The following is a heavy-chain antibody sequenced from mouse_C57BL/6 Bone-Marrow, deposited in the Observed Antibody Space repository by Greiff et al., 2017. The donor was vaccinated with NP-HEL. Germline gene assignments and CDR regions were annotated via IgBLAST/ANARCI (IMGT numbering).Heavy chain of an antibody. CDR3: TRDNPRGKGSDWYFDV. CDR1: GFTFSSYA. Sequence: EVNVVESGEGLVKPGGSLKLSCAASGFTFSSYAMSWVRQTPEKRLEWVAYISSGGDYIYYADTVKGRFTISRDNASNTLYLQMSSLKSEDTAMYYCTRDNPRGKGSDWYFDVWGTGTTVTVSS. D-gene: IGHD1-1*01. V-gene: IGHV5-9-1*02. J-gene: IGHJ1*03. CDR2: ISSGGDYI.